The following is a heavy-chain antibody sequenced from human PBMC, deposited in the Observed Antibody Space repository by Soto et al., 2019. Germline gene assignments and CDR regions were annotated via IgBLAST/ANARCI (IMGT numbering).Heavy chain of an antibody. CDR1: GFTFSSYS. CDR3: ARAPWGGDSYGMDV. Sequence: EVQLVESGGGLVKPGGSLRLSCAASGFTFSSYSMNWVRQAPGKGLEGVSSISSSSSYIYYADSVKGRFTISRDNAKNSLYLQMNSLRAEDTAVYYCARAPWGGDSYGMDVWGQGTTVTVSS. D-gene: IGHD2-21*02. V-gene: IGHV3-21*01. CDR2: ISSSSSYI. J-gene: IGHJ6*02.